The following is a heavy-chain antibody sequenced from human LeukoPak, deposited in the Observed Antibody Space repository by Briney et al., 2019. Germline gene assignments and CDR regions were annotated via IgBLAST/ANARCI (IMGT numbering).Heavy chain of an antibody. V-gene: IGHV3-23*01. Sequence: PGGSLRLSCAASGFTFSSYAMSWVRQAPGKGLEWVSAISGSGGSTYYADSVKGRFTISRDNSKNTLYLQMNSLRAEDTAVYYCARVHPTPKIKRYPSYFDYWGQGTLVTVSS. J-gene: IGHJ4*02. CDR2: ISGSGGST. CDR1: GFTFSSYA. D-gene: IGHD1-14*01. CDR3: ARVHPTPKIKRYPSYFDY.